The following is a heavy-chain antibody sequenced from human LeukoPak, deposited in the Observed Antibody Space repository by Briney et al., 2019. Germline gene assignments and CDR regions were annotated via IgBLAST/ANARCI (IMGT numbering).Heavy chain of an antibody. J-gene: IGHJ4*02. Sequence: GGSLRLSCAASGFTFSTYSMNWVRQAPGKGLEWVSSISSSSSYIYYADSVKGRFTISRDNAKNSLYLQMNSLRDEGTAVYYCARHDYAGNSGDYWGQGTLVTVSS. V-gene: IGHV3-21*01. CDR2: ISSSSSYI. CDR1: GFTFSTYS. CDR3: ARHDYAGNSGDY. D-gene: IGHD4-23*01.